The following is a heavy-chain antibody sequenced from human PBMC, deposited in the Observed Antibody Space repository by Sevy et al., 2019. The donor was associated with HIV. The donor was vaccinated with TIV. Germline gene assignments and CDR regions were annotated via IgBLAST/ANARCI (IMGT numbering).Heavy chain of an antibody. CDR1: GFTFGDYT. CDR2: IRSKAYGGTT. D-gene: IGHD4-17*01. J-gene: IGHJ6*02. Sequence: GGSLRLSCTTSGFTFGDYTMSWFRQAPGKGLEWVGRIRSKAYGGTTEYGASVKGRFTITRDDSKSIAKLQMNSLKTEDTAEYYCSSAVRAVTPRHYYYGMDVWGQGTTVTVSS. CDR3: SSAVRAVTPRHYYYGMDV. V-gene: IGHV3-49*03.